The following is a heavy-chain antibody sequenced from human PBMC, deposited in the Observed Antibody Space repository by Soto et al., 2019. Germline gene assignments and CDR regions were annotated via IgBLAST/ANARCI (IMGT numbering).Heavy chain of an antibody. Sequence: SETLSLTCTVSGGSISNYYWSWIRQPPGKGLEWIGYIYYSGNTNYNPSLKSRVTISVDTSKNQFSLKLSSVTAADTAVYYCARNCGGDCYSKAFDFWGQVTLVTVSS. CDR1: GGSISNYY. CDR3: ARNCGGDCYSKAFDF. D-gene: IGHD2-21*02. J-gene: IGHJ4*02. V-gene: IGHV4-59*01. CDR2: IYYSGNT.